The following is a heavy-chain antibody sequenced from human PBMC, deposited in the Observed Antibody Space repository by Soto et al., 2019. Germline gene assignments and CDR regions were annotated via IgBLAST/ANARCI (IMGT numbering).Heavy chain of an antibody. D-gene: IGHD6-19*01. Sequence: GGSLRLSCAASGFTFSSYSMNWVRQAPGKGLEWVSSISSSSSYIYYADSVKGRFTISRDNAKNSLYLQMNSLRAEDTAVYYCARAGSSGWYARNWFDPWGQGTLVTV. V-gene: IGHV3-21*01. CDR2: ISSSSSYI. J-gene: IGHJ5*02. CDR1: GFTFSSYS. CDR3: ARAGSSGWYARNWFDP.